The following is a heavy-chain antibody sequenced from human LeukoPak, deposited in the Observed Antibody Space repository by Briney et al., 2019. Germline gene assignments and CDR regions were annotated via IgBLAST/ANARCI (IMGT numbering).Heavy chain of an antibody. CDR1: GDIVSSNSAA. D-gene: IGHD1-7*01. J-gene: IGHJ6*02. V-gene: IGHV6-1*01. Sequence: SQTLSLTCALSGDIVSSNSAAWHWIRQSPSRGLEWLGRTYYRSKWYSDYAVSVKSRITINPDTSKNQFSLQLNSVTPEDTAVYYCAREARDWNYGDYYYYGMDVWGQGTTVTVSS. CDR2: TYYRSKWYS. CDR3: AREARDWNYGDYYYYGMDV.